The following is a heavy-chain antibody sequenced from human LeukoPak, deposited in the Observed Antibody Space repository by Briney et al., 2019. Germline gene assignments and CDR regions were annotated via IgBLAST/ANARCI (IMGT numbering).Heavy chain of an antibody. D-gene: IGHD3-10*01. CDR3: ARGDRGSCLCWFDG. Sequence: ASVKVSCKASGGTFSSYAISWVRQAPGQGLEWMGTIITIFGIANYAEELQGRVTITADKSTSTAYMELRSMRSEDTAVSYCARGDRGSCLCWFDGWGQGTLVTVSS. CDR2: IITIFGIA. J-gene: IGHJ5*02. V-gene: IGHV1-69*04. CDR1: GGTFSSYA.